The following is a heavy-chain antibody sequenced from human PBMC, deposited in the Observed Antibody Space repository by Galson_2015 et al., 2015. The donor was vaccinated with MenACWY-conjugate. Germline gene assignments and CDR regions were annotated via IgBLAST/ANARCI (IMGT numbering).Heavy chain of an antibody. Sequence: SLRLSCAASGFTFSNYWMHWVRHVPGKGLMWVSRINRDGSSTTYAGSVKGRFTISRDNAKNTLYLQMNSLRAEDTALYYCARDLPDIVVMVPGNYFDHWGHGTLVTVSS. D-gene: IGHD2-15*01. V-gene: IGHV3-74*01. CDR3: ARDLPDIVVMVPGNYFDH. CDR2: INRDGSST. J-gene: IGHJ5*02. CDR1: GFTFSNYW.